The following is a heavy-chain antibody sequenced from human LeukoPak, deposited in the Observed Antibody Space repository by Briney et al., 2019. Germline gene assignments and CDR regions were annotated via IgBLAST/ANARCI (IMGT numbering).Heavy chain of an antibody. V-gene: IGHV1-46*01. J-gene: IGHJ4*02. CDR3: ARGVLSPGGAVAGTRCFDY. CDR1: GYTFTSYS. D-gene: IGHD6-19*01. Sequence: ASVKVSCKASGYTFTSYSIHWVRQAPGQGLEWMGIINPSGDSTTYAQKFQGRVIMTRDTSTSTVYMELSSLRSEDTAVYYCARGVLSPGGAVAGTRCFDYWGQGTLVTVSS. CDR2: INPSGDST.